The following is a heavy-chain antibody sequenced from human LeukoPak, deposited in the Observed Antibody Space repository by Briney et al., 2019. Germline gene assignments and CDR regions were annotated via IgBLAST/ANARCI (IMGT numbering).Heavy chain of an antibody. V-gene: IGHV1-2*02. CDR3: ARLDTAMVLNYYYYYMDV. J-gene: IGHJ6*03. D-gene: IGHD5-18*01. CDR1: GYTFTGYY. Sequence: ASVKVSCKASGYTFTGYYVHWVRQAPGQGLELMGWINPNSGGTNYAQKFQGRVTMTRDTSISTAYMELSRLRSDDTAVYYCARLDTAMVLNYYYYYMDVWGKGTTVTVSS. CDR2: INPNSGGT.